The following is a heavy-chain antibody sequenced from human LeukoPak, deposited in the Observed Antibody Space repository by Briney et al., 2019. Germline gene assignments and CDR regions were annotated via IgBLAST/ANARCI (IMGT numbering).Heavy chain of an antibody. CDR3: ARAYGGNSLYLDF. CDR1: GGAIGSGGYY. Sequence: SQTLSLTCFVSGGAIGSGGYYWSWIRQHPGKGLEWIGHIYYNGNTYYNPSLKSRVTISVDTSKNQFSLTLSSVTAADTAIYYCARAYGGNSLYLDFWGRGTLVTVSS. J-gene: IGHJ2*01. CDR2: IYYNGNT. D-gene: IGHD4-23*01. V-gene: IGHV4-31*03.